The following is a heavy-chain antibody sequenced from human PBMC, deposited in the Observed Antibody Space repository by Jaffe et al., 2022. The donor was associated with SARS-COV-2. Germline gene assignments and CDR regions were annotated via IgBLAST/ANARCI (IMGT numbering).Heavy chain of an antibody. Sequence: QVQLQESGPGLVKPSETLSLTCTVSGGSISSYYWSWIRQPPGKGLEWIGYIYYSGSTNYNPSLKSRVTISVDTSKNQFSLKLSSVTAADTAVYYCARDRGYDILTGYLPNYFDYWGQGTLVTVSS. J-gene: IGHJ4*02. CDR1: GGSISSYY. CDR2: IYYSGST. CDR3: ARDRGYDILTGYLPNYFDY. D-gene: IGHD3-9*01. V-gene: IGHV4-59*01.